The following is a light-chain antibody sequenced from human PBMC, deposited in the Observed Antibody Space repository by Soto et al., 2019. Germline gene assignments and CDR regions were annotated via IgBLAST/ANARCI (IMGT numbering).Light chain of an antibody. V-gene: IGKV3-20*01. J-gene: IGKJ3*01. CDR1: QSVSSNF. CDR2: STS. Sequence: EIVLTQSPGTLSLSPGERATLSCRASQSVSSNFLAWYQQKPGQAPRLLIFSTSNRATGIPDRFSGSGSGTDFTLTISRXEPEDFAIYYCQQYVSSPFSFGPGTKVDIK. CDR3: QQYVSSPFS.